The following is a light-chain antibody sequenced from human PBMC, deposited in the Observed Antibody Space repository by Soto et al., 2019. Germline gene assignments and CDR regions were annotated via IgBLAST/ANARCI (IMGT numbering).Light chain of an antibody. J-gene: IGLJ2*01. CDR2: EVY. Sequence: QSVLTQPPSASGSPGQSITISCTGTASDIGAYNFVSWYQQYPGKAPKLMIYEVYKRPSGVTDRFSGSKSGNTASLTFSGLQQEDDAYYYCTSSAGSDQVIFGGGTKLTVL. CDR3: TSSAGSDQVI. CDR1: ASDIGAYNF. V-gene: IGLV2-8*01.